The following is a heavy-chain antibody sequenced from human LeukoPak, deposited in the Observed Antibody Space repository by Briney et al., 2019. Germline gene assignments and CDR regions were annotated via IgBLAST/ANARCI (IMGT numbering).Heavy chain of an antibody. V-gene: IGHV4-31*03. CDR2: IYFSGST. CDR3: ARGRHYDYIWGSSYFDY. J-gene: IGHJ4*02. Sequence: SETLSLTCSVSGGSVSSGAYYWSWIRQHPGKGLEWIGYIYFSGSTYYSPSLWSRVTILVDTSKNQFSLKLSSVTAADTAVYYCARGRHYDYIWGSSYFDYWGQGTLVTVSS. CDR1: GGSVSSGAYY. D-gene: IGHD3-16*01.